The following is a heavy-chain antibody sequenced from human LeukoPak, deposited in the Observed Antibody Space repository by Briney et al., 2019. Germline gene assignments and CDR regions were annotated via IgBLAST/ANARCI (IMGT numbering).Heavy chain of an antibody. Sequence: ASVKVSCKASGFTFSNYGISWVRQAPGQGLEWRGWMSAYNGDTKFAQKLQGRVTMTTYTPTSTAYMELSDLRSDDTAVYFCARDPSNTSGRNVYFDFWGQGTVVTVSS. D-gene: IGHD6-19*01. CDR2: MSAYNGDT. J-gene: IGHJ4*02. CDR1: GFTFSNYG. V-gene: IGHV1-18*04. CDR3: ARDPSNTSGRNVYFDF.